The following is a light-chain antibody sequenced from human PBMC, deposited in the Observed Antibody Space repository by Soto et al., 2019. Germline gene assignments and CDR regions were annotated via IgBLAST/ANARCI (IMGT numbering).Light chain of an antibody. V-gene: IGLV2-14*03. Sequence: QSVLTQSASVSGSPGQSITISCTGTSSDVGGYNYVSWYQHHPGKAPKLMIYDVSNRPSGVSNRFSGSKSGNTTSLTISGLQAEDEADYYCSSYTSSTTLEVFGGGTQLTVL. CDR1: SSDVGGYNY. CDR3: SSYTSSTTLEV. CDR2: DVS. J-gene: IGLJ2*01.